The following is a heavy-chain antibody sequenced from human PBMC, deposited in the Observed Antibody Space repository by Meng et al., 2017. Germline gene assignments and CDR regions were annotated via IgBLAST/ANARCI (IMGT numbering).Heavy chain of an antibody. Sequence: SETLSLTCTVSGGSISSGGYYWSWIRQHPGKGLEWIGRIYTSGSTNYNPSLKSRVTISVDTSKNQFSLKLSSVTAADTAVYYCARDDCGGDCSRFDYWGQGTLVTVSS. CDR1: GGSISSGGYY. V-gene: IGHV4-61*02. CDR3: ARDDCGGDCSRFDY. J-gene: IGHJ4*02. CDR2: IYTSGST. D-gene: IGHD2-21*02.